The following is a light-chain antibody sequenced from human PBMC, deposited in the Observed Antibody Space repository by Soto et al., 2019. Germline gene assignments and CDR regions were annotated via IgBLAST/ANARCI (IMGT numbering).Light chain of an antibody. CDR1: QTVSSY. Sequence: NVLPQSPGTLSLSPGERATLSCRASQTVSSYLTWYQQRPGQAPRLLISGASRRATGIPDRFSGSGSGTDFTLTISRLEPEDFALYYCQQYGTSPITFGQGTRLEIK. CDR3: QQYGTSPIT. J-gene: IGKJ5*01. CDR2: GAS. V-gene: IGKV3-20*01.